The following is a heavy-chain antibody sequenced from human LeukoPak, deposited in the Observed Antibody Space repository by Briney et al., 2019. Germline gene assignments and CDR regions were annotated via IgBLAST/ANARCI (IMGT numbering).Heavy chain of an antibody. Sequence: PGGSLRLSCAASGFTFSSYWMHWVRQAPGKGLVWVSRINSDGSTTTYADSVKGRFTISRDNAKNTLYLQMNSLRAEDTAVYYCVRNLDLWGDSEDYWGQGTLVTVSS. CDR3: VRNLDLWGDSEDY. D-gene: IGHD3-3*01. V-gene: IGHV3-74*01. J-gene: IGHJ4*02. CDR1: GFTFSSYW. CDR2: INSDGSTT.